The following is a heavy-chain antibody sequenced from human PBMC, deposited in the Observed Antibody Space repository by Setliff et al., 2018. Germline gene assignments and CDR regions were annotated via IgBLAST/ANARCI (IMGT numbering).Heavy chain of an antibody. CDR1: GYTFTDYY. D-gene: IGHD3-22*01. Sequence: VKVSCKASGYTFTDYYMHWVQQAPGKGLEWMGRVDPEDGETIYAEKFQGRVTITADTSTDTAYMELSSLRSEDTAVYYCATDPFYYDSSGVDDYWGQGTLVTVSS. V-gene: IGHV1-69-2*01. J-gene: IGHJ4*02. CDR2: VDPEDGET. CDR3: ATDPFYYDSSGVDDY.